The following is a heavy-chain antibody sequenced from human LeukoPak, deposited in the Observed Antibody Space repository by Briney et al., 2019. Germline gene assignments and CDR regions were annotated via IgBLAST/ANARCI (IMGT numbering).Heavy chain of an antibody. CDR3: ARTPPYCSGGSCYDWFDP. D-gene: IGHD2-15*01. CDR2: IYPGDSDT. J-gene: IGHJ5*02. Sequence: GESLKISCKGSGYSFTSYWIGWVRQMPGKGLEWMGIIYPGDSDTRYSPSFQGQVTISADKSISTAYLQWSSLKASDTAMYYCARTPPYCSGGSCYDWFDPWGQGTLVTVSS. V-gene: IGHV5-51*01. CDR1: GYSFTSYW.